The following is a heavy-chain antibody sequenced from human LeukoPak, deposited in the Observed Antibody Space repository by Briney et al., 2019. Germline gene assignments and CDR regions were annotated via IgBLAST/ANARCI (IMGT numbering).Heavy chain of an antibody. V-gene: IGHV3-7*01. CDR2: IKQDGSEK. Sequence: PGGSLRLSCAASGFTFSSYWMSWVRQAPGKGLEWVANIKQDGSEKYYVDSVKGRFTISRDNAKNSLYMQMNSLRAEDTAVYYCARAWWELSADYWGQGTLVTVSS. J-gene: IGHJ4*02. CDR1: GFTFSSYW. D-gene: IGHD1-26*01. CDR3: ARAWWELSADY.